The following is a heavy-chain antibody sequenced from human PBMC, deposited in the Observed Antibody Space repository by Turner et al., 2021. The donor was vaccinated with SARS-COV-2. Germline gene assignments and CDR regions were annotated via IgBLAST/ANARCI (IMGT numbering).Heavy chain of an antibody. CDR1: GGSISTYY. J-gene: IGHJ4*02. CDR3: AIRSRSGGWGVWDN. V-gene: IGHV4-59*08. Sequence: QVQLQESGPGLVQPSETLSLTCPLPGGSISTYYWSWIRQPPGKRLELIGYLSYSGSTNYNPSLKSRVTISVDTSKNQFSLNLISVTGADTAVYYCAIRSRSGGWGVWDNWGQGTLVTVSS. CDR2: LSYSGST. D-gene: IGHD6-19*01.